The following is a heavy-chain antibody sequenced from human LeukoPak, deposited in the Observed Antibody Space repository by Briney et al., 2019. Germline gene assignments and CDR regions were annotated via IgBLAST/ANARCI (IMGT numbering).Heavy chain of an antibody. CDR2: ISSDGNNK. J-gene: IGHJ4*02. Sequence: GGSLRLSCAASGFTFSTSSMHWVRQTPGKGLDWVALISSDGNNKYYANSVKGRFTISRDNSKITLYLQMNSLRAEDTAVYYCAKSYNGYESKPDYWGQGTLVTVSS. V-gene: IGHV3-30-3*02. CDR3: AKSYNGYESKPDY. D-gene: IGHD5-12*01. CDR1: GFTFSTSS.